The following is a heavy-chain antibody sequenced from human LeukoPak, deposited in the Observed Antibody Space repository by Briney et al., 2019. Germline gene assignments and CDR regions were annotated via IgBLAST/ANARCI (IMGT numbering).Heavy chain of an antibody. CDR2: MNPNSGNT. CDR1: GYTFTSYD. J-gene: IGHJ4*02. D-gene: IGHD3-3*01. Sequence: HGESLKISCKGSGYTFTSYDINWVRQATGQGLEWMGWMNPNSGNTGYAQKFQGRVTITRNTSISTAYMELSSLRSEDTAVYYCARGQGFLEWLMDYWGQGTLVTVSS. V-gene: IGHV1-8*03. CDR3: ARGQGFLEWLMDY.